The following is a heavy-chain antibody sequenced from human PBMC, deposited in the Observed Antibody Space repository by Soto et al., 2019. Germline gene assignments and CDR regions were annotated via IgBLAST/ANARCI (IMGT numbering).Heavy chain of an antibody. CDR2: IYYSGST. D-gene: IGHD3-10*01. Sequence: SETLSLTCTVSGGSLSSYFWSWIRQPPGKGLEWIGYIYYSGSTNYNPSLKSRVTISVDTSKNQFSLKLSSVTAADTDVYYCARGVRYFDYWRQGTLVTVSS. CDR1: GGSLSSYF. V-gene: IGHV4-59*01. J-gene: IGHJ4*02. CDR3: ARGVRYFDY.